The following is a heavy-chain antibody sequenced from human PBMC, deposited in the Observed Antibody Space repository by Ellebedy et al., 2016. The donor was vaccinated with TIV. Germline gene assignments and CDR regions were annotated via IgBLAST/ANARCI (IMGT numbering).Heavy chain of an antibody. J-gene: IGHJ4*02. CDR3: AREVWYPAS. CDR1: GFTFSTYW. CDR2: INTDGSST. D-gene: IGHD6-13*01. V-gene: IGHV3-74*01. Sequence: GESLKISCAASGFTFSTYWMHWVRQAPGKGLMWVSSINTDGSSTGYADSVKGRFTISRDNAKNTLYLQMNGLRAEDTAVYYCAREVWYPASWGQGTLVTVSS.